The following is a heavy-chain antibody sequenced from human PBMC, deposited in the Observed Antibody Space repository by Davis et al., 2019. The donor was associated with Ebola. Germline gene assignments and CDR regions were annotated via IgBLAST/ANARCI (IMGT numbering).Heavy chain of an antibody. CDR3: ARGRYCAGGSCYGMDV. CDR1: GGSISSGGYY. V-gene: IGHV4-31*03. D-gene: IGHD2-8*02. Sequence: SETLSLTCTVSGGSISSGGYYWSWIRQHPGKGLEWIGYIYYSGSTYYNPSLESRVTISVDTSKNQFSLKLSSVTAADTAVYYCARGRYCAGGSCYGMDVWGKGTTVTVSS. J-gene: IGHJ6*04. CDR2: IYYSGST.